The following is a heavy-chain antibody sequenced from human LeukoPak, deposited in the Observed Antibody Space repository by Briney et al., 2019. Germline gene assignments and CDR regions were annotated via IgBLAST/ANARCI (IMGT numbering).Heavy chain of an antibody. CDR3: AKGHDSSGYSQTFFDY. Sequence: GGSLRLSCAASGFTFSNYAMSWVRQAPGKGLEWVSVISGSGDSTYYADSVEGRFTISRDNSKNTLYLQMNSLRAEDTAVHYCAKGHDSSGYSQTFFDYWGQGTLVTVSS. V-gene: IGHV3-23*01. CDR1: GFTFSNYA. D-gene: IGHD3-22*01. CDR2: ISGSGDST. J-gene: IGHJ4*02.